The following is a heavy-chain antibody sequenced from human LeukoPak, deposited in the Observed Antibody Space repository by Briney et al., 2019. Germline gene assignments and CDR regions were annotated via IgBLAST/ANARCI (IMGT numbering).Heavy chain of an antibody. D-gene: IGHD5-18*01. CDR3: ARLRGGVQLWVD. CDR1: SGSFSSRSDY. CDR2: INYSGTT. J-gene: IGHJ4*02. Sequence: PSETLSLTCTVSSGSFSSRSDYCGWIRQPPGMGLEWIATINYSGTTYYNPSLKSRVTASVDTSKNQFYLKLSSVTAADTAVYYCARLRGGVQLWVDWGQGTLVTVSS. V-gene: IGHV4-39*01.